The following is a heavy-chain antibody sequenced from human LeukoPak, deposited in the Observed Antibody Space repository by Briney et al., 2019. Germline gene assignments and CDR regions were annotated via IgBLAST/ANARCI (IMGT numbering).Heavy chain of an antibody. Sequence: SQTLSLTCTVSGGSISSGGYYWSWIRQPPGKGLEWIGYIYHSGSTYYNPSLKSRVTISVDRSKNQFSLKLSSVTAADTAVYYCARGESAVAVDFDYWGQGTLVTVSS. D-gene: IGHD6-19*01. V-gene: IGHV4-30-2*01. CDR2: IYHSGST. CDR3: ARGESAVAVDFDY. CDR1: GGSISSGGYY. J-gene: IGHJ4*02.